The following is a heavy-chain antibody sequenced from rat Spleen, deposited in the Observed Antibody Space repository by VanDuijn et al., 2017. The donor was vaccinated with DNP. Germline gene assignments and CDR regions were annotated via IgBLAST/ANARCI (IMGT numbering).Heavy chain of an antibody. CDR3: ARRGYYGYDTFDY. CDR2: ISYDGTNT. CDR1: GFTFSAYY. V-gene: IGHV5-7*01. D-gene: IGHD1-7*01. J-gene: IGHJ2*01. Sequence: EVQLVESGGGLVQPGRSLKLSCAASGFTFSAYYMAWVRQAPAKGLEWVATISYDGTNTYYRDSVKGRFTVSRDNVKGTLYLQMDSLRSEDTATYYCARRGYYGYDTFDYWGQGVMVTVSS.